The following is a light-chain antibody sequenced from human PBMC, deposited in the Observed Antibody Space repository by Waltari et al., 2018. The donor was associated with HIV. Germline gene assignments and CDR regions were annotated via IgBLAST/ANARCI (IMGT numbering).Light chain of an antibody. CDR2: GSS. Sequence: DIQMTQSPTSLSASIGDRVTIICRASEGVSIYVAWFQQKPGEAPRSLIYGSSSLQSGVPPKFSGSVSGTYFTLTINSLQSEDSATYFCQQYNHFPLTFGGGTKVEI. CDR1: EGVSIY. V-gene: IGKV1-16*02. CDR3: QQYNHFPLT. J-gene: IGKJ4*01.